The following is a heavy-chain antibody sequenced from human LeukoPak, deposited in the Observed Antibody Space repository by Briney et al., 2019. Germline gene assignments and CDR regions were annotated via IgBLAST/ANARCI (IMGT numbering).Heavy chain of an antibody. CDR1: GLTLSSYW. Sequence: PGGSLRLSCAASGLTLSSYWMHWLRQVPGKGLMWVSHINSDGSISSYADSVKGRFTISRDNAKNTLYLQMNSLRAEDTAVYYCARPSDYYYMDVWGKGTTVTIS. V-gene: IGHV3-74*01. CDR3: ARPSDYYYMDV. J-gene: IGHJ6*03. CDR2: INSDGSIS.